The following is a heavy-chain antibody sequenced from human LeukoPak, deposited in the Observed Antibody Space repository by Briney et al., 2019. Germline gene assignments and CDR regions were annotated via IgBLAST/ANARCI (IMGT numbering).Heavy chain of an antibody. Sequence: PSETLSLTCAVYGGSFSGYYWSWIRQPPGKGLEWIGEIDHSGSTNYNPSLKSRVTISVDTSKNQFSLKLSSVTAADTAVYYCARGGPVEMATMGYWYFDLWGRGTLVTVSS. J-gene: IGHJ2*01. CDR1: GGSFSGYY. CDR3: ARGGPVEMATMGYWYFDL. V-gene: IGHV4-34*01. D-gene: IGHD5-24*01. CDR2: IDHSGST.